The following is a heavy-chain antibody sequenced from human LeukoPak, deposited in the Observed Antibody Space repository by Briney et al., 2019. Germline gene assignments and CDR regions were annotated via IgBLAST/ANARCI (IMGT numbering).Heavy chain of an antibody. V-gene: IGHV3-30*18. Sequence: GGSLRLSCAASGFTFSSSGMHWIRQAPGKGLEWVAVISYDGSNKYYADSVKGRFTFSRDNSKNTLYLQMNSLRAEDTAVYYCAKEYCSNSVCHSLDYWGQGTLVTVSS. CDR1: GFTFSSSG. CDR2: ISYDGSNK. CDR3: AKEYCSNSVCHSLDY. J-gene: IGHJ4*02. D-gene: IGHD2-8*01.